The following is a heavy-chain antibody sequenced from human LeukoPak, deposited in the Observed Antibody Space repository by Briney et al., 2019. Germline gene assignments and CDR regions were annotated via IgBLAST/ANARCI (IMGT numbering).Heavy chain of an antibody. J-gene: IGHJ5*02. CDR1: GYSISSGYY. D-gene: IGHD5-12*01. CDR3: ARLTERRVPYSGYERYWFDP. Sequence: KPSETLSLTCAVSGYSISSGYYWGWIGQPPGKGPGWIGSIYHSGSTYYNPSLKSRVTISVATYKNQSSLKLSSVTAADTAVYYCARLTERRVPYSGYERYWFDPWGQGTLVTVSS. CDR2: IYHSGST. V-gene: IGHV4-38-2*01.